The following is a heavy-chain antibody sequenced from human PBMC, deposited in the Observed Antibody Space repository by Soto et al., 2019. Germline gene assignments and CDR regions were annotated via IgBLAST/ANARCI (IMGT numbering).Heavy chain of an antibody. CDR3: ARPRSSSRNYYGMDV. V-gene: IGHV5-51*01. CDR2: IYPGDSDT. CDR1: GYSFTSYW. J-gene: IGHJ6*02. D-gene: IGHD6-13*01. Sequence: PGESLKISCKGSGYSFTSYWIGWVRQMPGKGLEWMGIIYPGDSDTRYSPSFQGQVTLSADKSISTAYLQWSSLKASDTAMYYCARPRSSSRNYYGMDVWGQGTTVTVSS.